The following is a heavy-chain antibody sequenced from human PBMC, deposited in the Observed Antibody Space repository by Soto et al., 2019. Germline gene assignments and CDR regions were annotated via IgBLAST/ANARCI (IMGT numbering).Heavy chain of an antibody. CDR3: AREWEEMXXXXPGWFDP. J-gene: IGHJ5*02. V-gene: IGHV1-3*01. D-gene: IGHD1-26*01. CDR1: GYTFTSYA. CDR2: INAGNGNT. Sequence: GASVKVSCKASGYTFTSYAMHWVRQAPGQRLEWMGWINAGNGNTKYSQKFQGRVTITRDTSASTAYMELSSLRSEDTAVYYCAREWEEMXXXXPGWFDPWGQGTLVTVSS.